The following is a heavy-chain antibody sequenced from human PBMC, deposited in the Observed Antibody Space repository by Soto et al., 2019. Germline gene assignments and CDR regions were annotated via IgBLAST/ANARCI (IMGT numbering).Heavy chain of an antibody. J-gene: IGHJ4*02. CDR3: ARDGGAVAVAGTGIDY. CDR2: ISYDGSNK. D-gene: IGHD6-19*01. CDR1: GFTFSSYA. Sequence: QVQLVESGGGVVQPGRSLRLSCAASGFTFSSYAMHWVRQAPGKGLEWVAVISYDGSNKYYADSVKGRFTISRDNSKNTLYLQMNSLRAEDTAVYYCARDGGAVAVAGTGIDYGGQGTLVTVSS. V-gene: IGHV3-30-3*01.